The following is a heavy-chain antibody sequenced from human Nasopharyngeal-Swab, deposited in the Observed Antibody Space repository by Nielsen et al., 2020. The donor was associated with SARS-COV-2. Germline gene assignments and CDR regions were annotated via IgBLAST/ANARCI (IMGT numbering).Heavy chain of an antibody. CDR3: VTDPADSKSWYTSFDI. J-gene: IGHJ3*02. CDR2: IKSKTDGGTT. CDR1: GFTFSNPW. Sequence: GESLKISCVASGFTFSNPWMTWVRQAPGEGLEWVGRIKSKTDGGTTDYAAPAKGSFTISRDDSKNTLYLQMNSLKTEDTAVYYCVTDPADSKSWYTSFDIWGQGTVVTVSS. V-gene: IGHV3-15*01. D-gene: IGHD6-13*01.